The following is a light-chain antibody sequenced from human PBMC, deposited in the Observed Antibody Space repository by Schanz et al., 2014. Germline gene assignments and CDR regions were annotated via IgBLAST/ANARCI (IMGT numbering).Light chain of an antibody. J-gene: IGLJ2*01. V-gene: IGLV2-23*03. Sequence: QSALTQSASVSGSPGQSITISCTGTSSDVGSYNLVSWYQQHPGKAPKLFIYEGSKRPSGVSNRFSGSNSGNTASLTISGLQAEDEADYYCCSYAGSSTFVFGGGTKLTVL. CDR1: SSDVGSYNL. CDR3: CSYAGSSTFV. CDR2: EGS.